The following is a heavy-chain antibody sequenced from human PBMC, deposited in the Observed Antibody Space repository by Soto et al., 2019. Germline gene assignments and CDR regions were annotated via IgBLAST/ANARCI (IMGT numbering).Heavy chain of an antibody. CDR2: INWNGGST. D-gene: IGHD2-21*02. V-gene: IGHV3-20*04. Sequence: PGGSLRLPCAASGFTLDDYGMSWVRQAPGKGLEWVSGINWNGGSTGYADSVKGRFTISRDNAKNSLYLQMNSLRAEDTALYYCARALGVVVTANEPDVFDIWGQGSMVIVSS. J-gene: IGHJ3*02. CDR1: GFTLDDYG. CDR3: ARALGVVVTANEPDVFDI.